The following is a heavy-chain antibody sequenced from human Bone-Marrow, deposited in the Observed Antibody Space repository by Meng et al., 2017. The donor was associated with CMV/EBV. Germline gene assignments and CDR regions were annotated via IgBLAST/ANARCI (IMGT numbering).Heavy chain of an antibody. V-gene: IGHV1-2*02. D-gene: IGHD2-2*01. CDR1: GYTFTAHY. J-gene: IGHJ6*02. Sequence: ASVKVSCKASGYTFTAHYFHWVRQAPGQGLEWMGWIHPHRGDTNYAQQFQGRVTLTRDTSINTGYMELTRLTSDDTAVYYCARTKQYCSSTSCYPYYYYGMDVWGQGTTVTVSS. CDR2: IHPHRGDT. CDR3: ARTKQYCSSTSCYPYYYYGMDV.